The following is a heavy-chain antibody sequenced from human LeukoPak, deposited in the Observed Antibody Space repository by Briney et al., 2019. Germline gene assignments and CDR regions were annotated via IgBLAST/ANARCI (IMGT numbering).Heavy chain of an antibody. Sequence: PGGSLRLSCAASGFTFSDHWMSWVRQAPGKGLEWVANIKRDGSEKYHVDSVKGRFTISRDNTKNSLYLQMNSLRAEDTAVYYCARESTTGWYYSDYWGQGILVTVSS. CDR2: IKRDGSEK. D-gene: IGHD6-19*01. V-gene: IGHV3-7*01. J-gene: IGHJ4*02. CDR1: GFTFSDHW. CDR3: ARESTTGWYYSDY.